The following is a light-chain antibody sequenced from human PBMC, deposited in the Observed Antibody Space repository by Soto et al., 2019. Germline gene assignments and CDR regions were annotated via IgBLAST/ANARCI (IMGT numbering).Light chain of an antibody. CDR3: HQYDNSRT. Sequence: ESVLAQSPGTLSLSPGERATRCCRTSQSVSRKSLAGYQQKHGQAPRLLIYGASSRATGIPDRFSGSGSGTDFTLTISRLEPEDFAVYYCHQYDNSRTFGQGTKVDI. J-gene: IGKJ1*01. CDR2: GAS. CDR1: QSVSRKS. V-gene: IGKV3-20*01.